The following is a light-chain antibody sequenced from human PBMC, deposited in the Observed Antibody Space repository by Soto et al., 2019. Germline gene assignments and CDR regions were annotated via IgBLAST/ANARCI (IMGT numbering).Light chain of an antibody. J-gene: IGLJ1*01. CDR3: SSYTSSSTLV. CDR2: EVS. V-gene: IGLV2-14*02. CDR1: SSDVGSYNL. Sequence: QSVLTQPASVSGSPGQSITISCTGTSSDVGSYNLVSWYQQHAGKAPKVMIYEVSKRPSGVSNRISGSKSGNTASLTISGPQAEDEADYYCSSYTSSSTLVFGTGTKVTVL.